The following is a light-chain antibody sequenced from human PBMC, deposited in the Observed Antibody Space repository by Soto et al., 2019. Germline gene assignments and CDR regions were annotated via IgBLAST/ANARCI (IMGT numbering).Light chain of an antibody. V-gene: IGKV1-9*01. CDR3: QQINTYPIT. J-gene: IGKJ5*01. CDR2: DAS. Sequence: DLQLTQSPSSLSASVGDRVTITCRASQGISSYLAWYQQKPGKVPKLLIYDASTLQSGVPTRFSGSGSGTEFTLTISSLQPEDFATYYCQQINTYPITFGQGTRLEI. CDR1: QGISSY.